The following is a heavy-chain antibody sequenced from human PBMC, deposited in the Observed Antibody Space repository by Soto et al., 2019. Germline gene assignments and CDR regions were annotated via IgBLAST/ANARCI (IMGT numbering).Heavy chain of an antibody. V-gene: IGHV4-39*07. J-gene: IGHJ1*01. Sequence: SETLSLTCTVSGGSISSSSYYWGWIRQPPGKGLEWIGSIYYSGSTYYNPSLKSRVTISVDTSKNQFSLKLSSVTAADTAVYYCARAGVLMVYAMRAEYFQHWGQGTLVTVSS. CDR1: GGSISSSSYY. CDR3: ARAGVLMVYAMRAEYFQH. CDR2: IYYSGST. D-gene: IGHD2-8*01.